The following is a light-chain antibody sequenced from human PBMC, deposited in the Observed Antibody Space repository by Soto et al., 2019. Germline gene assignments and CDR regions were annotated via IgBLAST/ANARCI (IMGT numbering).Light chain of an antibody. CDR1: SSDVGGYNY. J-gene: IGLJ1*01. CDR2: DVS. Sequence: VLTQPASVSGSPGQSITISCTGTSSDVGGYNYVSWYQQHPGKAPKLMIYDVSNRPSGVSNRFSGSKSGNTASLTISGLQAEDEADYYCSSYTSSSTLHVFGTGTKVTVL. CDR3: SSYTSSSTLHV. V-gene: IGLV2-14*01.